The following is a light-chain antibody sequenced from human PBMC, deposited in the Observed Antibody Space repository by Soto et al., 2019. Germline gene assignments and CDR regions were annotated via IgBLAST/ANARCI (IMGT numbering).Light chain of an antibody. J-gene: IGLJ2*01. CDR1: SSDVGSYNL. CDR2: EDS. V-gene: IGLV2-23*01. CDR3: CSYAGSSTVV. Sequence: QSALTQPASVSGSPGQSITISCTGTSSDVGSYNLVSWYQQYPGKVPKLMIYEDSKRPSGVSNRFSGSKSVNTASLTISGLQAEDEADYYCCSYAGSSTVVFGGGTKVTVL.